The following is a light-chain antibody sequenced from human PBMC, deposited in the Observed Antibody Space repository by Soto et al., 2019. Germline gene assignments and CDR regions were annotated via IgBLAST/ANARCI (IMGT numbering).Light chain of an antibody. CDR1: SSDVGGYNY. J-gene: IGLJ1*01. CDR2: EVS. CDR3: CSYAGSPYV. V-gene: IGLV2-11*01. Sequence: QPVLTQPRSVSGSPGQSVTISCTGTSSDVGGYNYVSWYQQYPGKAPKLMICEVSKRPSRVPDRFSGSKSGNTASLTISGVQAEDEADYYCCSYAGSPYVFGTGTKLTVL.